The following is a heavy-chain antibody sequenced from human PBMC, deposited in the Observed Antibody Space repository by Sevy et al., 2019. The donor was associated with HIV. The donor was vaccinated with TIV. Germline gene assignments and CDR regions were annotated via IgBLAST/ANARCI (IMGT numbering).Heavy chain of an antibody. Sequence: ASVKVSCKASGYTFITYYVHWVRQAPGQGLEWMGLIDPSGSTRYAQKFQGRVSMTGDTSTTTVYMELSSLTSEDTAVYDCARDRDLSGSYLEYYYYAMDVWGQGTTVTVSS. V-gene: IGHV1-46*01. D-gene: IGHD1-26*01. CDR3: ARDRDLSGSYLEYYYYAMDV. J-gene: IGHJ6*02. CDR2: IDPSGST. CDR1: GYTFITYY.